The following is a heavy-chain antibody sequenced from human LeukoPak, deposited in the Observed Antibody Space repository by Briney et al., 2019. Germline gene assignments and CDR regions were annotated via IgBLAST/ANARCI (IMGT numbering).Heavy chain of an antibody. Sequence: GGSLRLSCAASGFTSNYAMHWVRQAPGKGLEWVAVISYDGSNKYYADSVQGRFTISRDNSKNTLYVQMTSLRAEDTAVYYCARDFGSTSADYWGQGTLVTVSS. V-gene: IGHV3-30-3*01. D-gene: IGHD2-2*01. J-gene: IGHJ4*02. CDR3: ARDFGSTSADY. CDR1: GFTSNYA. CDR2: ISYDGSNK.